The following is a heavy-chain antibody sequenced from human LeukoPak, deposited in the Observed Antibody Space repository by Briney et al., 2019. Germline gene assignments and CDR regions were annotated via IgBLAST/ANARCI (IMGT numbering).Heavy chain of an antibody. J-gene: IGHJ4*02. CDR2: ISYSGST. D-gene: IGHD6-19*01. CDR1: GGSISSYY. V-gene: IGHV4-59*01. Sequence: SETLSLTCTVSGGSISSYYWSWIRQPPGKGLEWIGYISYSGSTNYNPSLKSRVTISVDTSKNQFSLKLSSVTAADTAVYYCARGYSSGWFFDYWGQGTLVTVSS. CDR3: ARGYSSGWFFDY.